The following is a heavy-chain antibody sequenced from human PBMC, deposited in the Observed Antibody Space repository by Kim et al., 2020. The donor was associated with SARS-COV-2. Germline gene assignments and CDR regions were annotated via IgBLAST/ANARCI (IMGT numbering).Heavy chain of an antibody. CDR1: GGSISSSSYY. Sequence: SETLSLTCTVSGGSISSSSYYWGWIRQPPGKGLEWIGSIYYSGSTYYNPSLKSRVTISVDTSKNQFSLKLSSVTAADTAVYYCARDGIRPNYDFWSGYSTGWFDPWGQGTLVTVSS. CDR3: ARDGIRPNYDFWSGYSTGWFDP. V-gene: IGHV4-39*07. J-gene: IGHJ5*02. CDR2: IYYSGST. D-gene: IGHD3-3*01.